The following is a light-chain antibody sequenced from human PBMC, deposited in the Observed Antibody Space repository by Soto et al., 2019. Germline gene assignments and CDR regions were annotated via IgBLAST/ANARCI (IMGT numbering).Light chain of an antibody. V-gene: IGKV1-5*01. CDR3: QQYNSYSRT. CDR1: QSISSW. Sequence: DIQMTQSPSTLSASVGDRVTITCRASQSISSWLAWYQQKPGKAPKLLIYDASSLESGVPSRFSCSGSGTDFTLTISSLQPDDFAAYYCQQYNSYSRTFGQGTKLEIK. J-gene: IGKJ2*01. CDR2: DAS.